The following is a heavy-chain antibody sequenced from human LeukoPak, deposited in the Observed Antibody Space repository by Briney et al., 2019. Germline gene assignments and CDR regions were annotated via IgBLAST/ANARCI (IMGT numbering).Heavy chain of an antibody. V-gene: IGHV3-48*03. Sequence: GGSLRLSCAASGFTFSSYEMNWVRQAPGKGLEWVSYISSSGSTIYYADSVKGRFTISRDIAKNSLYLQMNSLRVEDTAIYYCVKVAKYYYGSETYYFFEHWGQGTPVTASS. J-gene: IGHJ4*02. D-gene: IGHD3-10*01. CDR3: VKVAKYYYGSETYYFFEH. CDR2: ISSSGSTI. CDR1: GFTFSSYE.